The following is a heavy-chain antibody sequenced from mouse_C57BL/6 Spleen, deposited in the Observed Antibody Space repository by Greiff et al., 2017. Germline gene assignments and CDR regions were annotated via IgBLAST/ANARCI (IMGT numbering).Heavy chain of an antibody. J-gene: IGHJ4*01. CDR1: GYTFTSYT. D-gene: IGHD1-1*01. CDR2: INPSSGYT. V-gene: IGHV1-4*01. CDR3: ARRGYGSILYAMDY. Sequence: QVQLQQSGAELARPGASVKMSCKASGYTFTSYTMHWVKQRPGQGLEWIGYINPSSGYTKYNQKFKDKATLTADKSSSTAYMQLSSLTSEDSAVYYCARRGYGSILYAMDYWGQGTSVTVSS.